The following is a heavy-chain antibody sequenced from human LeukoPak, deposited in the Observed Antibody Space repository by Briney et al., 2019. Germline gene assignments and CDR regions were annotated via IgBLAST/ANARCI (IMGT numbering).Heavy chain of an antibody. V-gene: IGHV3-23*01. CDR3: AKRGYDSNGYYGYFDY. D-gene: IGHD3-22*01. J-gene: IGHJ4*02. CDR1: RFTFSTYA. CDR2: ISGSGGST. Sequence: GGSLRLSCAASRFTFSTYAMSWVRQAPGKGLEWVSVISGSGGSTYYADSVEGRFTISRDNSKNTLYLQMNSPRVEDTAAYYCAKRGYDSNGYYGYFDYWGQGTLVTVSS.